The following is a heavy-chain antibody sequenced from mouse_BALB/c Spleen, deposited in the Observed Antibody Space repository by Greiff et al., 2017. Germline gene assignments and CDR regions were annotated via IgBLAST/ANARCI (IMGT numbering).Heavy chain of an antibody. Sequence: VKVVESGPELVRPGVSVKISCKGSGYTFTDYAMHWVKQSHAKSLEWIGVISTYSGNTNYNQKFKGKATMTVDKSSSTAYMELARLTSEDSAIYYCARASTMRDYAMDYWGQGTSVTVSS. J-gene: IGHJ4*01. CDR2: ISTYSGNT. CDR3: ARASTMRDYAMDY. V-gene: IGHV1-67*01. CDR1: GYTFTDYA. D-gene: IGHD2-4*01.